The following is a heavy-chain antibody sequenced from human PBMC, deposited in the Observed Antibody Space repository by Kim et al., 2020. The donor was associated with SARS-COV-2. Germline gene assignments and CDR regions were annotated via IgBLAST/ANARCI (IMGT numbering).Heavy chain of an antibody. V-gene: IGHV4-59*01. D-gene: IGHD3-10*01. CDR1: GGSISSYY. Sequence: SETLSLTCTVSGGSISSYYWSWIRQPPGKGLEWIGYIYDSGSTNNNPSLKSRVTILVDTSKNQFSLKLSSVTAADTAVYYCARGAQLWFGEIWGQGTLVTVSS. CDR2: IYDSGST. J-gene: IGHJ4*02. CDR3: ARGAQLWFGEI.